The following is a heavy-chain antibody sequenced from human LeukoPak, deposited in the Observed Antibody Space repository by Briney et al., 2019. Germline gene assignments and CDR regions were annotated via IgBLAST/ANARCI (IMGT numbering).Heavy chain of an antibody. CDR1: GFPVSSNS. D-gene: IGHD3-9*01. Sequence: GGSLRLSCAASGFPVSSNSMNWVRQAPGKGLEWVSVIYANGTTFYSDSVKDRFTISRDNSKNTLFLQMTSLRAEDTAVYYCARERYDILTGYVEYYFFYFMDVWGKGTTVTISS. CDR2: IYANGTT. J-gene: IGHJ6*03. V-gene: IGHV3-53*01. CDR3: ARERYDILTGYVEYYFFYFMDV.